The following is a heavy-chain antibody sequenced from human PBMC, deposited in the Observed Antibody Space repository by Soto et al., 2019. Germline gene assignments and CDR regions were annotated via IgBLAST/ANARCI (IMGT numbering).Heavy chain of an antibody. V-gene: IGHV3-7*01. D-gene: IGHD1-1*01. CDR1: GFTFSSYS. CDR2: IKQDGSEK. Sequence: PGGSLRLSCAASGFTFSSYSMNWVRQAPGKGLEWVANIKQDGSEKYYVDSVKGRFTISRDNAKNSLYLQMNSLRAEDTAVYYCARVGLERRSYFDYWGQGTLVTVSS. J-gene: IGHJ4*02. CDR3: ARVGLERRSYFDY.